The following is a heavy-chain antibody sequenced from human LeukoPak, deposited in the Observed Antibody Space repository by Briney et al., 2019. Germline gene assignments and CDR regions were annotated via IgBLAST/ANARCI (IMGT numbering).Heavy chain of an antibody. Sequence: GASVKVSCKASGGTFSSYAISWVRQAPGQGLEWMGGIIPIFGIANYAQKFQGRVTAYMELSSLRSEDTAVYYCARGGVGIAAAGFDYWGQGTLVTVSS. D-gene: IGHD6-13*01. CDR3: ARGGVGIAAAGFDY. CDR1: GGTFSSYA. J-gene: IGHJ4*02. CDR2: IIPIFGIA. V-gene: IGHV1-69*10.